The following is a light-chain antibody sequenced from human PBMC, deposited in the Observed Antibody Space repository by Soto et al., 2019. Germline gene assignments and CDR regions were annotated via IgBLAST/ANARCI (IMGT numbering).Light chain of an antibody. CDR3: SSYAANTNLV. Sequence: QSALTQPPSASRSLGQSVTISCTGTSSGIGGYKYVSWYQQHPGKAPKLIIYAVSNRSSEVPGRFSGSKSGNTASLTVSGLLAEDEADYFCSSYAANTNLVFGTGTKLTVL. CDR1: SSGIGGYKY. J-gene: IGLJ1*01. V-gene: IGLV2-8*01. CDR2: AVS.